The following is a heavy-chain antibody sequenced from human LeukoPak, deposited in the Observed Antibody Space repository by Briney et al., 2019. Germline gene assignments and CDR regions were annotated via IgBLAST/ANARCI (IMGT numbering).Heavy chain of an antibody. CDR3: ARDKGSSGWFDY. D-gene: IGHD6-19*01. V-gene: IGHV4-59*12. CDR1: GGSISSYY. J-gene: IGHJ5*01. CDR2: IYDSGST. Sequence: SETLSLTCTVSGGSISSYYWSWIRQPPGKGLEWIGYIYDSGSTNYNPSLKSRVTISVDTSKNQFSLKLSSVTAADTAVYYCARDKGSSGWFDYWGQGTLVTVSS.